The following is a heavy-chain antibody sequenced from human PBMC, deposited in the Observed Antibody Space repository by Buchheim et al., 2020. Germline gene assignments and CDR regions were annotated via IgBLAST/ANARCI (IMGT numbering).Heavy chain of an antibody. D-gene: IGHD1-14*01. J-gene: IGHJ4*02. CDR1: GFTFSSYW. Sequence: EVQLVESGGGLIQPGGSLRLSCAASGFTFSSYWMHWVRQAPGKGLVWVSRIRADGGVTNYADSVRGRFTISRDNAKNTLYLQMSSLRDEDTAVYYCARANPADFDYWGQGAL. CDR3: ARANPADFDY. V-gene: IGHV3-74*01. CDR2: IRADGGVT.